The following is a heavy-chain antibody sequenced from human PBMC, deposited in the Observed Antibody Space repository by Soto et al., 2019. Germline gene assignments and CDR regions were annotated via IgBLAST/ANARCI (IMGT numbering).Heavy chain of an antibody. D-gene: IGHD2-15*01. J-gene: IGHJ4*02. Sequence: LSLTCAVYGGSFSGYYWSWIRQPPGKGLEWIGEINHSGSTNYDPSLKSRVTISVDTSKNQFSLKLSSVTAADTAVYYCARGRHRYCSGGSCPTSPKQFDYWGQGTLVTVSS. CDR1: GGSFSGYY. CDR2: INHSGST. CDR3: ARGRHRYCSGGSCPTSPKQFDY. V-gene: IGHV4-34*01.